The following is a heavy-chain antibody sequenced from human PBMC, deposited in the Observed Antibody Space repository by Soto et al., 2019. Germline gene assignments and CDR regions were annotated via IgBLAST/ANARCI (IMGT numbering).Heavy chain of an antibody. V-gene: IGHV3-23*01. CDR1: GFTFSSYA. D-gene: IGHD3-22*01. CDR3: AKYPGDSSGYSPAFDY. Sequence: GGSLRLSGAASGFTFSSYAMSWVRQAPGKGLEWVSAISGSGGSTYYADSVKGRFTISRDNSKNTLYLQMNSLRAEDTAVYYCAKYPGDSSGYSPAFDYWGQGTLVTVSS. J-gene: IGHJ4*02. CDR2: ISGSGGST.